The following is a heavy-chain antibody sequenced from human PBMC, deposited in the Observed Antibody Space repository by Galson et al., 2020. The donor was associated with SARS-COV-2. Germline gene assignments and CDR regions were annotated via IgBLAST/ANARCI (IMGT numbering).Heavy chain of an antibody. Sequence: SETLSLTCVVSGGSISSQNWWSWVRQPPGKGLEWIGEVYHSGGTKFNPSLKSRVTISVDKSKNQFSLNVNSVTAADTAVYYCARILDYWGQGTLVTVSS. CDR1: GGSISSQNW. CDR3: ARILDY. D-gene: IGHD5-18*01. CDR2: VYHSGGT. V-gene: IGHV4-4*02. J-gene: IGHJ4*02.